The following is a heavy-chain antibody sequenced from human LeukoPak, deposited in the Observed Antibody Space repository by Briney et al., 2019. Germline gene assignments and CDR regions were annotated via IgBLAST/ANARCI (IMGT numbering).Heavy chain of an antibody. CDR3: ARDPIRRFGELLYHPLRYYYGMDV. D-gene: IGHD3-10*01. J-gene: IGHJ6*02. V-gene: IGHV3-30*04. Sequence: GGSLRLSCAASGFTFGSYAMHWVRQAPGKGLEWVAVISYDGSNKYYADSVKGRFTISRDNSKNTLYLQMNSLRAEDTAVYYCARDPIRRFGELLYHPLRYYYGMDVWGQGTTVTVSS. CDR1: GFTFGSYA. CDR2: ISYDGSNK.